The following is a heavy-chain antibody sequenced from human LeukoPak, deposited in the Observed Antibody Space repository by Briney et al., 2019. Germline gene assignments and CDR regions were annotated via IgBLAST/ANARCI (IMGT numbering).Heavy chain of an antibody. Sequence: SETLSLTCTVSGGSISSSSYYWGWIRQPPGKGLEWIGSIFYSGNTYYNPSLKSRVTISVDTSKNHFSLKLSSVASADTAVYYCARRSSGGGLFDYWGQGTLVTVSS. V-gene: IGHV4-39*02. D-gene: IGHD6-19*01. CDR3: ARRSSGGGLFDY. CDR2: IFYSGNT. J-gene: IGHJ4*02. CDR1: GGSISSSSYY.